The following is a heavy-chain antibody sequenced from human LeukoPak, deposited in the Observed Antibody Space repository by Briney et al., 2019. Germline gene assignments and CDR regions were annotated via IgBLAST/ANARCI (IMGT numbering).Heavy chain of an antibody. CDR2: ISPYNGEA. D-gene: IGHD7-27*01. V-gene: IGHV1-18*01. Sequence: ASVTVSCKASGYIFTSYGITWVRQAPGQGLEWMGWISPYNGEAQYAQNLQGRVTWTTDASTTTAYMDLKGLRSDDTAIYYCARTRPTWHGWGFDFWGQGALVTVSS. CDR3: ARTRPTWHGWGFDF. J-gene: IGHJ4*02. CDR1: GYIFTSYG.